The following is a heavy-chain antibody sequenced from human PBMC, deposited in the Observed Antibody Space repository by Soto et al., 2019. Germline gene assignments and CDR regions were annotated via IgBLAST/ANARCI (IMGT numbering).Heavy chain of an antibody. J-gene: IGHJ4*02. CDR1: GGSISSYY. D-gene: IGHD5-12*01. CDR3: ARVQMATLYFDY. Sequence: PSETLSLTCTVSGGSISSYYWSWVRQPPGKGLEWIGYIYYSGTHNYNPSLKSRLTISVDTSKNQFSLKLNSMTAADTAVYYCARVQMATLYFDYWGQGTLVTVSS. V-gene: IGHV4-59*01. CDR2: IYYSGTH.